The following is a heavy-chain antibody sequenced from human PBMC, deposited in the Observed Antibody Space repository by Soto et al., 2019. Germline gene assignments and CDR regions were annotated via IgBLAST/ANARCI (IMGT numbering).Heavy chain of an antibody. Sequence: PSETLSLTCTVSGGSISSYYWSWIRQPPGKGLEWIGYIYYSGSTNYNPSLKSRVTISVDTSKNQFSLKLSSVTAADTAVYYCARDLSSGWYLGFDYWGRGTLVTVS. D-gene: IGHD6-19*01. CDR1: GGSISSYY. V-gene: IGHV4-59*01. CDR2: IYYSGST. J-gene: IGHJ4*02. CDR3: ARDLSSGWYLGFDY.